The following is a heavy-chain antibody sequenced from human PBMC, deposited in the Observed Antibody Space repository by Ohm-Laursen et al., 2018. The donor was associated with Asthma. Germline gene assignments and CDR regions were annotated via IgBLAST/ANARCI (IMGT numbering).Heavy chain of an antibody. Sequence: SLRLSCAASGFTFSSYGMHWVRQAPGKGLEWVAVISYDGSNKYYADSVKGRFTISRDNSKNTLYLQMNSLRAEDTAVYYCAKVVLMDVWGQGTTVAVSS. CDR3: AKVVLMDV. CDR2: ISYDGSNK. CDR1: GFTFSSYG. D-gene: IGHD3-16*02. J-gene: IGHJ6*02. V-gene: IGHV3-30*18.